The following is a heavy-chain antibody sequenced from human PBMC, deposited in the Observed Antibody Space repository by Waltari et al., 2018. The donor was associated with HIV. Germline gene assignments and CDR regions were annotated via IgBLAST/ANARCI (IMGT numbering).Heavy chain of an antibody. CDR2: INHSEST. CDR3: ARAVGVGAAPFFDY. D-gene: IGHD1-26*01. J-gene: IGHJ4*02. V-gene: IGHV4-34*01. Sequence: QVQLQQWGAGLLKPSETLSLTCAVYGGSFSGYYWSWIRQPPGKGLEWIGEINHSESTNYNPSLKSRVTISVDTSKNQFSLKLSSVTAADTAVYYCARAVGVGAAPFFDYWGQGTLVTVSS. CDR1: GGSFSGYY.